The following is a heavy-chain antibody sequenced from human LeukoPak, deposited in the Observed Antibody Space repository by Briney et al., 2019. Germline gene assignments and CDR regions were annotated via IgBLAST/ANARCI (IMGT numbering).Heavy chain of an antibody. Sequence: GGSLRLSCAGSGFTFNNYWMHWVRQVPGKGLVWVSRSDGSSISYAASVKGRFTMSRDNAKNTLYQQMNRLRAEDTAVYYGARRTMGQPHGMDVWGEGTTVTVS. J-gene: IGHJ6*02. CDR3: ARRTMGQPHGMDV. CDR2: SDGSSI. V-gene: IGHV3-74*01. D-gene: IGHD3-10*01. CDR1: GFTFNNYW.